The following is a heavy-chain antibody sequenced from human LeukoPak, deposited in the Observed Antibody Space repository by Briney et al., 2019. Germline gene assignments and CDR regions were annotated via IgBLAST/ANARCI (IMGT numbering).Heavy chain of an antibody. D-gene: IGHD6-6*01. CDR1: GFTSSSYG. J-gene: IGHJ4*02. V-gene: IGHV3-23*01. Sequence: GGSLRLSCEASGFTSSSYGMNWVRQAPGKGLEWVSAISDTGTTTYYADSVKGRFIISRDNSKNTLYLQLNGLRAEDTAVYYCAKRVTYSSSSFYLDSWGQGTLVTVSS. CDR2: ISDTGTTT. CDR3: AKRVTYSSSSFYLDS.